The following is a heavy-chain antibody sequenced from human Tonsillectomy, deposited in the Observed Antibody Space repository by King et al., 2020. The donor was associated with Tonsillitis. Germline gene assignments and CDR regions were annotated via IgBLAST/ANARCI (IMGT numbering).Heavy chain of an antibody. V-gene: IGHV4-28*01. CDR3: AITPLTGEDY. Sequence: VQLQESGPGLVKPSDTLSLTCAVSGYSISSRNWWGWIRQPPGKGLEMFGYIYYSGTTYYNPALKGRGTLSVDTSKNQFSRKVSSVTAVDTAVYYCAITPLTGEDYWGQGTLVTVSS. J-gene: IGHJ4*02. CDR1: GYSISSRNW. CDR2: IYYSGTT. D-gene: IGHD3-9*01.